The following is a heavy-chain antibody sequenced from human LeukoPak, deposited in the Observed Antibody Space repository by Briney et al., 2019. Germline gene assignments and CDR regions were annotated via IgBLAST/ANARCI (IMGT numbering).Heavy chain of an antibody. CDR2: IYQSGTA. J-gene: IGHJ6*03. CDR3: ARIRGYGSDFYYYYMDV. CDR1: GGSISSRNW. Sequence: SETLSLTCVVSGGSISSRNWWSWVRQPPGKGLEWIGEIYQSGTANYNPSLKSRVTISVDKSKNQFSLKLSSVTAADTAVYYCARIRGYGSDFYYYYMDVWGKGTTVTVSS. V-gene: IGHV4/OR15-8*01. D-gene: IGHD6-19*01.